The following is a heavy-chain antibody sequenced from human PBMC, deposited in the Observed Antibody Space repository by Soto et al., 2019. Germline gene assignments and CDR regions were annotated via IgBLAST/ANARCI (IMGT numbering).Heavy chain of an antibody. CDR3: ARTYGIVAFDM. CDR2: IYYTGST. V-gene: IGHV4-30-4*01. Sequence: PSETLFLTCSVSGASLISGEHYWSWIRQHPGKGLEWIGHIYYTGSTNYNPSLKSRVTISVDTSKNQFSLKLSSVTAADKAVDYWARTYGIVAFDMWGQGKMVPV. D-gene: IGHD5-12*01. J-gene: IGHJ3*02. CDR1: GASLISGEHY.